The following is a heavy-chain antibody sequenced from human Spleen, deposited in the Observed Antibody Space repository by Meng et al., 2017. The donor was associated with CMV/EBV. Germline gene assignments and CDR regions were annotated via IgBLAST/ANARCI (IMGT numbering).Heavy chain of an antibody. CDR3: ARDQQHYGMDV. Sequence: GESLKISCAASGFTFSSYAMSWVRQAPGKGLEWVSVIYSGGSTYYADSVKGRFTISRDNSKNTLYLQMNSLRAEDTAVYYCARDQQHYGMDVWGQGTTVTVSS. V-gene: IGHV3-66*02. CDR2: IYSGGST. J-gene: IGHJ6*02. D-gene: IGHD6-13*01. CDR1: GFTFSSYA.